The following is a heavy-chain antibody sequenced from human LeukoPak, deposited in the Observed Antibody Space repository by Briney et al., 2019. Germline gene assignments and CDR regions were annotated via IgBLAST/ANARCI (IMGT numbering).Heavy chain of an antibody. D-gene: IGHD3-3*01. CDR2: ISYDGSNK. J-gene: IGHJ1*01. CDR3: AQAEKRESGHRFQH. Sequence: GGSLRLSCAASGFTFSSYAIHWVRQAPGKGLDWVALISYDGSNKYYADSVKGRFTISRDNSKNTLYLEMNSLRADDTAVYYCAQAEKRESGHRFQHWGQGILVTVSS. CDR1: GFTFSSYA. V-gene: IGHV3-30-3*02.